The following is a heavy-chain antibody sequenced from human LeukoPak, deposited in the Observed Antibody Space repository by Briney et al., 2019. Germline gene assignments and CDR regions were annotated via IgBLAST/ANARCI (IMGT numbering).Heavy chain of an antibody. CDR3: AAYFRDGYNYSLFDY. CDR2: INHSGST. Sequence: SETLSLTCAVYGGSFSGYYWSWIRQPPGKGLEWIGEINHSGSTNYNPSLKSRVTISVDTSKNQSSLKLSSVTAADTAVYYCAAYFRDGYNYSLFDYWGQGTLVTVSS. CDR1: GGSFSGYY. D-gene: IGHD5-24*01. J-gene: IGHJ4*02. V-gene: IGHV4-34*01.